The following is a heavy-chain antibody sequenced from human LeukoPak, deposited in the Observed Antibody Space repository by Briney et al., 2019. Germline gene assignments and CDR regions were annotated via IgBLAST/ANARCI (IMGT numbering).Heavy chain of an antibody. CDR2: INHSGST. Sequence: KSSETLSLTCAVYGGSFSGYYWSWIRQPPGKGLEWIGEINHSGSTNYNPSLKSRVTISVDTSKNQFSLKLSSVTAADTAVYYCARVHDYVWGSYRLNWFDPWGQGTLVTVSS. D-gene: IGHD3-16*02. CDR1: GGSFSGYY. J-gene: IGHJ5*02. V-gene: IGHV4-34*01. CDR3: ARVHDYVWGSYRLNWFDP.